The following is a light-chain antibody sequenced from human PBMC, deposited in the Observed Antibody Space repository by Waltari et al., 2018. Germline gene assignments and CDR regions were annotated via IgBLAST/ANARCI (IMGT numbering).Light chain of an antibody. CDR1: DTDVGGNNF. V-gene: IGLV2-14*03. CDR2: DVS. CDR3: SSYTRGRTYV. Sequence: QSALTQPASVSGSPGQSIAISCTGSDTDVGGNNFVSWYQQHPGKVHTLRIFDVSNRPSGISYRFSGAKFGNTASLTISGLQADDEADYYCSSYTRGRTYVFGSGTKVTVL. J-gene: IGLJ1*01.